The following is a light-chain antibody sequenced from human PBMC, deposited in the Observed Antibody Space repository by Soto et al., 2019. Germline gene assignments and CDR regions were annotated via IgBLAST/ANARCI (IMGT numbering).Light chain of an antibody. CDR1: QSVSSY. Sequence: EIVLTQSPATLSLSPGERATLSCRASQSVSSYLAWYHQKPGQAPRLRIYDASNRATGIPARFSGSGSGTDFTLTISSLEPEDFAVYYCQQRSNWPRVTFGGGTKVEIK. V-gene: IGKV3-11*01. J-gene: IGKJ4*01. CDR2: DAS. CDR3: QQRSNWPRVT.